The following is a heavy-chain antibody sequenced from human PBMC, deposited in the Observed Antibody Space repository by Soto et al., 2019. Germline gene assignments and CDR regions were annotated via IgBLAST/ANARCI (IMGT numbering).Heavy chain of an antibody. V-gene: IGHV4-59*01. D-gene: IGHD6-6*01. CDR3: ASTAARRYWYFDL. CDR1: GGSISSYY. CDR2: IYYSGST. Sequence: QVQLQESGPGLVKPSETLSLTCTVSGGSISSYYWSWIRQPPGKGLEWIGYIYYSGSTNYNPSLKSRVTIAVDTSKNQFALKLSSVTAADTDVYYCASTAARRYWYFDLWGRGTLVTVSS. J-gene: IGHJ2*01.